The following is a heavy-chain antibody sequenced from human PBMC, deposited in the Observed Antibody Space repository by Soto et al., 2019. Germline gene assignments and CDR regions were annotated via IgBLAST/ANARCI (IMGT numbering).Heavy chain of an antibody. Sequence: EVQLVQSGAEVKKPGESLRISCKGSGYSFTSYWISWVRQMPGKGLEWMGTIDPSDSYTNYSPSFQGHVTISADKSISTAYLQWSSLKASDTAMYYCARVPTYSSSSLGVSCYYYALDVWGQGTTVTVSS. CDR3: ARVPTYSSSSLGVSCYYYALDV. J-gene: IGHJ6*02. V-gene: IGHV5-10-1*03. CDR1: GYSFTSYW. D-gene: IGHD6-13*01. CDR2: IDPSDSYT.